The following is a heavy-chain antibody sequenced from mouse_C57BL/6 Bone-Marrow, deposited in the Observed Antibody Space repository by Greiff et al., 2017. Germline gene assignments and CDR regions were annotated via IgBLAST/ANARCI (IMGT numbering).Heavy chain of an antibody. J-gene: IGHJ1*03. V-gene: IGHV2-9*01. Sequence: VKLVESGPGLVAPSQSLSITCTVSGFSLTSYGVDWVRQPPGKGLEWLGVIWGGGSTTYNSALMSRLSISKDNSESQVFIKMNSLQTEDTAMYYGAKHSQRDEYVDWYFEVWGTGTTVTVSS. CDR1: GFSLTSYG. CDR3: AKHSQRDEYVDWYFEV. CDR2: IWGGGST. D-gene: IGHD5-1*01.